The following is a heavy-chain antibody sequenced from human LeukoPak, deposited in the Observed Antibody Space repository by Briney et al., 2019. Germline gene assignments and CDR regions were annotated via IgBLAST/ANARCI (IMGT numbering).Heavy chain of an antibody. J-gene: IGHJ4*02. CDR2: ISVRSNYI. CDR1: GYTFSSYS. Sequence: GGSLRLSCLTSGYTFSSYSINWVRQAPGKGLEWVSSISVRSNYIYYADSVRGRFRIPRDDARDSLYLQMNSLRAEDTAVYYCVRLRRNSDTSGFYYYYDFWGQGTLVTVSS. D-gene: IGHD3-22*01. V-gene: IGHV3-21*01. CDR3: VRLRRNSDTSGFYYYYDF.